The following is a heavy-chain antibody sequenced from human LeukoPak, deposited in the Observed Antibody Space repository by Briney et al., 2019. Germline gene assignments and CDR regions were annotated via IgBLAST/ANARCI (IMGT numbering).Heavy chain of an antibody. D-gene: IGHD1-26*01. V-gene: IGHV3-53*05. CDR3: ARDQGYSGSYYGTDY. CDR1: GFTVSSNY. Sequence: PGGSLRLSCAASGFTVSSNYMSWVRQAPGKGLEWISVIYSGGSTYYADSVKGRFTISRDNSKNTLYLQMNSLRAEDTAVYYCARDQGYSGSYYGTDYWGQGTLVTVSS. J-gene: IGHJ4*02. CDR2: IYSGGST.